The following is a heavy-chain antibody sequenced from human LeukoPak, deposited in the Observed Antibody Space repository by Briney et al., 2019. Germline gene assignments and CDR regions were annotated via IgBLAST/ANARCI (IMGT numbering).Heavy chain of an antibody. V-gene: IGHV4-39*01. CDR3: ARQPVAGDY. CDR1: GGSISSSSYY. J-gene: IGHJ4*02. Sequence: SETLSLTXTVSGGSISSSSYYWGWIRQPPGKGLEWIGSIYYSGSTYYNPSLKSRVTISVDTSKNQFSLKLSSVTAADTAVYYCARQPVAGDYWGQGTLVTVSS. D-gene: IGHD6-19*01. CDR2: IYYSGST.